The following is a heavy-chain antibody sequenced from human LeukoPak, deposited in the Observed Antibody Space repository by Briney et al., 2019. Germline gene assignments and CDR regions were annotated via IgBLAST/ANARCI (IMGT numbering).Heavy chain of an antibody. V-gene: IGHV3-30*18. J-gene: IGHJ6*03. CDR3: AKPLEPYYYYYYMDV. D-gene: IGHD1-1*01. Sequence: QTGGSLRLSCAASGFTFSSYGMHWVRQAPGKGLEWVAVISYDGSNKYYADSVKGRFTISRDNSKNTLYLQMNSLRAEDTAVYYCAKPLEPYYYYYYMDVWGKGTTVTVSS. CDR1: GFTFSSYG. CDR2: ISYDGSNK.